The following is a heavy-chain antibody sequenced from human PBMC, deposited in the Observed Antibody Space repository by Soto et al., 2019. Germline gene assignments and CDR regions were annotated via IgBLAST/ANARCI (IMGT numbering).Heavy chain of an antibody. CDR2: ISGSGGST. CDR3: AKLRAGYCSGGSCYSGSYFDY. Sequence: GGSLRLSCAASGFTFSSYAMSWVRQAPGKGLEWVSAISGSGGSTYYAESVKGRFTISRDNSKNTLYLQMNSLRAEDTAVYYCAKLRAGYCSGGSCYSGSYFDYWGQGTLVTVSS. D-gene: IGHD2-15*01. J-gene: IGHJ4*02. CDR1: GFTFSSYA. V-gene: IGHV3-23*01.